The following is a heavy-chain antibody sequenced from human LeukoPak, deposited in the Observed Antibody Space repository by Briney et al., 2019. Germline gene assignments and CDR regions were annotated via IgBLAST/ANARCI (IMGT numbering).Heavy chain of an antibody. CDR3: ARDSIQLWPNAIDF. J-gene: IGHJ4*02. V-gene: IGHV3-30-3*01. Sequence: GGSLRLSCAASGFTFSSYAMHWVRQAPGKGLEWVAVISYDGSNKYYADSVKGRFTIPRDNSKNTLYLQMNSLRAEDTAVYYCARDSIQLWPNAIDFWGQGTLVTVSS. D-gene: IGHD1-1*01. CDR1: GFTFSSYA. CDR2: ISYDGSNK.